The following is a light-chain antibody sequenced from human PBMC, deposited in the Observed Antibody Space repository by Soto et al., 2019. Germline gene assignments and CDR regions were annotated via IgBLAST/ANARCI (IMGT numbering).Light chain of an antibody. CDR3: QHYSVSPIMYT. CDR2: GAS. V-gene: IGKV3-20*01. J-gene: IGKJ2*01. Sequence: EIVLMQSPATLSLSPGDRATLYCRASQCLTNCYLAWYQQKPDQAPRPLISGASTRATGVPDRFSGGGSGTDFTLTITSLVPEDFAVYYCQHYSVSPIMYTFGQGTKLGL. CDR1: QCLTNCY.